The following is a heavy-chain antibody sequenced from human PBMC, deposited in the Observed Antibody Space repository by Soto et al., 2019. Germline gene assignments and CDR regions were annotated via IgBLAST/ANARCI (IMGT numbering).Heavy chain of an antibody. CDR3: ARQLEPSHYYYGMDV. CDR2: IYPGDSDT. D-gene: IGHD1-1*01. V-gene: IGHV5-51*01. J-gene: IGHJ6*02. Sequence: PGESLKISCKGSGYSFTSYWIGWVRQMPGKGLEWMGIIYPGDSDTRYSPSFQGQVTISADKSISTAYLQWSSLKASDTAMYYCARQLEPSHYYYGMDVWGQGTTVTVSS. CDR1: GYSFTSYW.